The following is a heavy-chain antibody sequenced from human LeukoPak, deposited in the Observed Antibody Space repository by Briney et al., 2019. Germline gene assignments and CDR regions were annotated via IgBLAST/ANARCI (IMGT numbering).Heavy chain of an antibody. CDR3: ARVSYGDRNWFDP. D-gene: IGHD4-17*01. V-gene: IGHV1-18*01. J-gene: IGHJ5*02. CDR1: GYTFTSYG. CDR2: ISAYNGNT. Sequence: ASVKVSCKASGYTFTSYGISWVRQAPGQGLEWMGWISAYNGNTNYAQKLQGRVTMTTDTSTSAAYMELRSLRSEDTAVYYCARVSYGDRNWFDPWGQGTLVTVSS.